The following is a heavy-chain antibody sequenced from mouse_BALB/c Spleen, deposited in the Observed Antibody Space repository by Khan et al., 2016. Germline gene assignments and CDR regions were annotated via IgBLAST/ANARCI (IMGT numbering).Heavy chain of an antibody. V-gene: IGHV4-1*02. CDR2: INPDSSTI. CDR3: ARLYYYGSSDY. D-gene: IGHD1-1*01. CDR1: GFDFSRYW. Sequence: EVKLLESGGGLVQPGGSLKLSCAASGFDFSRYWMSWIRQAPGKGLEWIGEINPDSSTINYTPSLKDKFIISRDNAKNTLYLQMSKVRSEDTALYYCARLYYYGSSDYWGQGTTLTVSS. J-gene: IGHJ2*01.